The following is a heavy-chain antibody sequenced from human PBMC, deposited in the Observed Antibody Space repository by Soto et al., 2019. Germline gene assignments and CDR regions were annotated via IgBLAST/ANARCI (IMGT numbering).Heavy chain of an antibody. V-gene: IGHV3-33*01. CDR1: GFTFSSYG. J-gene: IGHJ6*02. D-gene: IGHD5-12*01. Sequence: QVQLVDSGGGVVQPGRSLRLSCAASGFTFSSYGMHWVRQAPGTGLEWVALVWYDGGYKYYADSVKGRFTISRDNSKNTPYLQMNILRDEDTAVYYCGRAAGYSLNDYVYYYGMDVWGQGTTVTVSS. CDR2: VWYDGGYK. CDR3: GRAAGYSLNDYVYYYGMDV.